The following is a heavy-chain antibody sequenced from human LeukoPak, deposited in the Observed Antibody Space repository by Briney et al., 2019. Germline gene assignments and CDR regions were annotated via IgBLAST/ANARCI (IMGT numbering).Heavy chain of an antibody. D-gene: IGHD5-12*01. CDR3: AKETRGSYSDY. CDR1: GFTFSSSG. J-gene: IGHJ4*02. CDR2: MSYDGSNR. V-gene: IGHV3-30*02. Sequence: GGXLRLSCAASGFTFSSSGMHWVRQAPGKGLEWVAFMSYDGSNRYYADSVKGRFTISRDNSKNTLYLQMNSLRAEDTAVYYCAKETRGSYSDYWGQGTLVTVSS.